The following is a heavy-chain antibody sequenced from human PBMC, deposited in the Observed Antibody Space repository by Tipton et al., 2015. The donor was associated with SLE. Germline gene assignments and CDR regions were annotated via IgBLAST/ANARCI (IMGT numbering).Heavy chain of an antibody. V-gene: IGHV3-23*01. D-gene: IGHD3-10*01. J-gene: IGHJ4*02. Sequence: SLRLSCAASGFTFSSYVMHWVRQAPGKGLEWVSAISGSGGSTYYADSVKGRFTISRDNSKNTLYLQMNSLRAEDTAVYYCAKDFRGGVHGYFDYWGQGTLVTVSS. CDR3: AKDFRGGVHGYFDY. CDR1: GFTFSSYV. CDR2: ISGSGGST.